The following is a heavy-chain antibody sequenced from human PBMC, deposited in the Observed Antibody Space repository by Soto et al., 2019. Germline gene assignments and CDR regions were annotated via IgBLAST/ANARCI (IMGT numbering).Heavy chain of an antibody. D-gene: IGHD3-3*01. J-gene: IGHJ4*02. CDR1: GGSISSGDYY. CDR2: IYYSGST. CDR3: ARAKNPIWSGYSAPLDY. V-gene: IGHV4-30-4*01. Sequence: SETLSLTCTVSGGSISSGDYYWSWIGQPPGKGLEWIGYIYYSGSTYYNPSLKSRVTISVDTSKNQFSLKLSSVTAADTAVYYCARAKNPIWSGYSAPLDYWGQGTLVTVSS.